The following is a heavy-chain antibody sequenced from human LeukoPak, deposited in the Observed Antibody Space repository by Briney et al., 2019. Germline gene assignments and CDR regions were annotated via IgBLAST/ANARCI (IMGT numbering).Heavy chain of an antibody. V-gene: IGHV4-4*07. Sequence: PSDTLSLTYTVSGRSMSSYYWSWIRQPAGKGLEWIGGIYTSGSTNYSRSLKSRVTMSVDTSKNQFSLKLSSVTAADTAVYYCARGFGYSSGWYNWFDPWGQGTLVTVSA. CDR3: ARGFGYSSGWYNWFDP. CDR1: GRSMSSYY. D-gene: IGHD6-19*01. CDR2: IYTSGST. J-gene: IGHJ5*02.